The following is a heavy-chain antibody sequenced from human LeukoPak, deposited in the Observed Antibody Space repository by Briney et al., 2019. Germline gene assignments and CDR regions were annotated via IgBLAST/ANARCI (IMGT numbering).Heavy chain of an antibody. Sequence: GASVKVSCKASGGTFSSYAISWVRQAPGQGLEWMGGIIPIFGTANYAQKFQGRVTITADESTSTAYMELSSLRSEDTAVYYCARESVDGSGSLNYFDYWGQGTLVTVSS. V-gene: IGHV1-69*13. CDR3: ARESVDGSGSLNYFDY. CDR2: IIPIFGTA. D-gene: IGHD3-10*01. CDR1: GGTFSSYA. J-gene: IGHJ4*02.